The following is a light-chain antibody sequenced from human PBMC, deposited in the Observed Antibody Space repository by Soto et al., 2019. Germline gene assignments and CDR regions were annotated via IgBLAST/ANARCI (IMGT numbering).Light chain of an antibody. CDR2: EVS. Sequence: QSALTQPASVSGSPGQSITISCTGTSSDVGSYNYVSWYQQHPGKAPKLMIYEVSNRPSGVSNRFSGSKSGNTASLAISGLQAEDEADYYCSSYTGTDTYVFGTGTKV. J-gene: IGLJ1*01. V-gene: IGLV2-14*01. CDR1: SSDVGSYNY. CDR3: SSYTGTDTYV.